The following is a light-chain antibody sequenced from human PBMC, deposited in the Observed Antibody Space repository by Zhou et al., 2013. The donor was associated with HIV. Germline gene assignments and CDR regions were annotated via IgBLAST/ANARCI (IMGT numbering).Light chain of an antibody. Sequence: DIQMTQSPSTLSASIGDRVNITCRASQSVGSWLAWFQQKPGKAPRLLIQRASTLESGVPSRFSGSGSGTEFTLTISSLQPDDVATYYCQQYNSLSYTFGQGTKLEI. J-gene: IGKJ2*01. CDR3: QQYNSLSYT. V-gene: IGKV1-5*03. CDR1: QSVGSW. CDR2: RAS.